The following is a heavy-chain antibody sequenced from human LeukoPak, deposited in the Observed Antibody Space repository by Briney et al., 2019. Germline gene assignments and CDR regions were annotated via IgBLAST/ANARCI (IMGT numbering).Heavy chain of an antibody. CDR2: IGGDGFSA. CDR1: GFAFTGHA. CDR3: VRDVDYYASGSYLGYFGY. D-gene: IGHD3-10*01. Sequence: GGSLRLSCSASGFAFTGHAMHWVRQAPGKGLEYVAGIGGDGFSAFYADSMSDRVTISRDNSKSTVHLQMTSLRGEDTAVYYCVRDVDYYASGSYLGYFGYWGQGTLVSVSS. J-gene: IGHJ4*02. V-gene: IGHV3-64D*06.